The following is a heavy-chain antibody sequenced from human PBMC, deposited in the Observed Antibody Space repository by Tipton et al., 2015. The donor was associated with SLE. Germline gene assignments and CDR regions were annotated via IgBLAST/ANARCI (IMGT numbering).Heavy chain of an antibody. J-gene: IGHJ3*02. D-gene: IGHD1-1*01. CDR3: ANVATNEEFDI. V-gene: IGHV3-30*02. CDR2: IRYDGINK. CDR1: GFTFSSYG. Sequence: SGFTFSSYGMHWVRQAPGKGLEWVAFIRYDGINKYYTDSVEGRFTISRDNSKNTLYLQMDSLRPEDTALYYCANVATNEEFDIWGQGTMVTVSS.